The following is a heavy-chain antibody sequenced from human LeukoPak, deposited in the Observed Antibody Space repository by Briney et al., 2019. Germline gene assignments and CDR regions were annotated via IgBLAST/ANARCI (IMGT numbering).Heavy chain of an antibody. V-gene: IGHV3-30-3*01. J-gene: IGHJ4*02. D-gene: IGHD5-12*01. CDR2: ISYDGSNE. CDR3: ARVQVATRNFDY. Sequence: VRQAPGXXXEGVAVISYDGSNEDYADSVKGRFTISRDNSKNTLYLQMNSLRAEDTAVYYCARVQVATRNFDYWGQGTLVTVSS.